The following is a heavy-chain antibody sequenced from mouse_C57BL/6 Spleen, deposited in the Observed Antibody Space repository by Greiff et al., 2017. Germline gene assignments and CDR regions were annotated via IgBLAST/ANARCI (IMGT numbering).Heavy chain of an antibody. V-gene: IGHV1-82*01. CDR3: ASSSTVDAMDY. D-gene: IGHD1-1*01. Sequence: QVQLQQSGPELVKPGASVKISCKASGYAFSSSWMNWVKQRPGKGLEWIGRIYPGDGDTNYNGKFKGKATLTADKSSSTAYMQLSSLASEDSAVCFCASSSTVDAMDYWGQGTSVTVSS. CDR1: GYAFSSSW. J-gene: IGHJ4*01. CDR2: IYPGDGDT.